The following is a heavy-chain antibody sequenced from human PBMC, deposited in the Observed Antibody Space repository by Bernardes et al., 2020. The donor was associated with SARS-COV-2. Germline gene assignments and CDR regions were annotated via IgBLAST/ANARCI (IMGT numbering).Heavy chain of an antibody. V-gene: IGHV3-23*01. Sequence: GGSLRLSCAASGFTFSSYAMGWVRQPPGKGLEWVSTITGSGGSTYYGDSVKGRFTISRDNSQNTLYLQVNSLRAEDTAIYFCAKGPGSSSYYYLGDYWGLGTLVTVSS. CDR1: GFTFSSYA. CDR3: AKGPGSSSYYYLGDY. D-gene: IGHD3-22*01. J-gene: IGHJ4*02. CDR2: ITGSGGST.